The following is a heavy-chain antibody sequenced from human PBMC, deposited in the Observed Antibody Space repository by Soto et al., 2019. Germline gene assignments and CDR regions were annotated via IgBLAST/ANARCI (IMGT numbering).Heavy chain of an antibody. CDR2: MNQDGSEK. CDR1: AFTFSSYW. D-gene: IGHD3-10*01. V-gene: IGHV3-7*01. CDR3: ARDYYRSGDY. J-gene: IGHJ4*02. Sequence: EVQLVETGGGLVQPGGSLRLSCAASAFTFSSYWMGWVRQAPGKGLEWVATMNQDGSEKYYVDYVKGRFRSSRDNAKNSLTLQMNSLRAEDTAVYYCARDYYRSGDYWGQGTLVTVSS.